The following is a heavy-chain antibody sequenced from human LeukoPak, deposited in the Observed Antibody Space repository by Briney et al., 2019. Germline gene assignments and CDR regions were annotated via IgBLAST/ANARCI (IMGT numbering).Heavy chain of an antibody. CDR2: ISYDGSNK. D-gene: IGHD1-26*01. J-gene: IGHJ2*01. CDR3: ARDRYSGSYYGYFDL. V-gene: IGHV3-30-3*01. Sequence: GGSLRLSCAASGFTFSSYAMHWVRQAPGKGLEWVAVISYDGSNKYYADSVKGRFTISRDNSKNTLYLQMNSLRAEDTAVYYCARDRYSGSYYGYFDLWGRGTLVTVSS. CDR1: GFTFSSYA.